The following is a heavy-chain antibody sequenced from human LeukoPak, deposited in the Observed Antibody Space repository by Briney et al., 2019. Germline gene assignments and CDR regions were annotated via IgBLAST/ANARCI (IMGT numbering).Heavy chain of an antibody. CDR1: GGSISSYY. V-gene: IGHV4-59*12. Sequence: SQTLSLTCTVSGGSISSYYWSWIRQPPGKGLEWIGYIYYSGSTNYNPSLKSRVTISVDTSKNQFSLKLSSVTAADTAVYYCAREDYYYYGMDVWGQGTTVTVSS. CDR3: AREDYYYYGMDV. CDR2: IYYSGST. J-gene: IGHJ6*02.